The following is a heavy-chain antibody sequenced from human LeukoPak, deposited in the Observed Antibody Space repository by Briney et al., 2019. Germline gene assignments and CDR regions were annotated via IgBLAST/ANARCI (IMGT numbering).Heavy chain of an antibody. Sequence: SVKVSCKASGGTFSSYAISRVRQAPGQGLEWMGGIIPIFGTANYAQKFQGRVTITADESTSTAYMELSSLRSEDTAVYYCAREGEYLYNWFDPWGQGTLVTVSS. CDR1: GGTFSSYA. CDR2: IIPIFGTA. D-gene: IGHD6-6*01. CDR3: AREGEYLYNWFDP. V-gene: IGHV1-69*13. J-gene: IGHJ5*02.